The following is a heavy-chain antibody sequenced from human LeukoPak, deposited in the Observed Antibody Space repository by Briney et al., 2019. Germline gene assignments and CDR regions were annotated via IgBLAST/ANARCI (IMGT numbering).Heavy chain of an antibody. V-gene: IGHV3-23*01. J-gene: IGHJ4*02. CDR2: ISGSGGST. CDR3: AKVAGPQLWYFDY. CDR1: GFTFSSYV. Sequence: GGSLRLSCAASGFTFSSYVMSWVRQAPGKGLEWVSAISGSGGSTYYADSVKGRFTISRDNSKSTLYLQMNSLRAEDTAVYYCAKVAGPQLWYFDYWGQGALVTVSS. D-gene: IGHD5-18*01.